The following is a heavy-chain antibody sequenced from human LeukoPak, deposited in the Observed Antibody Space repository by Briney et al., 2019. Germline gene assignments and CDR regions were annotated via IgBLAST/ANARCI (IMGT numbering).Heavy chain of an antibody. D-gene: IGHD6-25*01. Sequence: GGSLRLSCAGAGFSIIDHHMDWVRQAPGEGLEWIGRSATTKPNSCTTQYAASVRGRFTISRDDSQNSLYLLFNSLKPEDTAVYFCVRVVTTGSGLYHFDTWGRGTLVTVSS. J-gene: IGHJ4*02. CDR2: SATTKPNSCTT. CDR1: GFSIIDHH. CDR3: VRVVTTGSGLYHFDT. V-gene: IGHV3-72*01.